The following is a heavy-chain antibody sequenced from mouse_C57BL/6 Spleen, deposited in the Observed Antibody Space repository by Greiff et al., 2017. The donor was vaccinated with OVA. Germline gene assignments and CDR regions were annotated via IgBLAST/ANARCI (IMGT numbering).Heavy chain of an antibody. Sequence: VQLQQPGAELVKPGASVKLSCKASGYTFTSYWMHWVKQRPGQGLEWIGVIHPNSGSTNYNEKFKSKATLTVDKSSSTAYMQLSSLTSVDSAVYYCASWAGYLDVWGTGTTVTVSS. CDR2: IHPNSGST. CDR3: ASWAGYLDV. V-gene: IGHV1-64*01. CDR1: GYTFTSYW. J-gene: IGHJ1*03.